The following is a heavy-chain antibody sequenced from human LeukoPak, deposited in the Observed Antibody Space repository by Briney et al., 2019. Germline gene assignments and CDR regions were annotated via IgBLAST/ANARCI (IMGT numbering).Heavy chain of an antibody. CDR3: VRLLDNDSSGDPDTFAM. V-gene: IGHV4-59*11. CDR1: GGSISGHY. Sequence: SETLSLTCTVSGGSISGHYWSWIRQPPGKGLEWIGYRHYSGKTYYSSSLRSRVTISVDTSKNHFSLKLTSMIAADTAVYYCVRLLDNDSSGDPDTFAMWGEGTMVTVSS. D-gene: IGHD3-22*01. CDR2: RHYSGKT. J-gene: IGHJ3*02.